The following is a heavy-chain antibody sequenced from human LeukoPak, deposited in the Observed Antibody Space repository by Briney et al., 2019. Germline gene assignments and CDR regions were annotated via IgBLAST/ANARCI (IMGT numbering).Heavy chain of an antibody. Sequence: GSLRLSCAASGFTFSSYAMSWVRQAPGKGLEWVSAISGSGGSTYYADSVKGRFTNSRDNSKNTLYLQMNSLRAEDTAVYYCAKVVFYDSSGYWGYFDYWGQGTLVTVSS. J-gene: IGHJ4*02. CDR1: GFTFSSYA. CDR2: ISGSGGST. D-gene: IGHD3-22*01. V-gene: IGHV3-23*01. CDR3: AKVVFYDSSGYWGYFDY.